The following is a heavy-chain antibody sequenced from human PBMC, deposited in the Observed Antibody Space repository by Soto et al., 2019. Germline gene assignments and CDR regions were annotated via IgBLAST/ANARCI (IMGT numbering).Heavy chain of an antibody. CDR3: ARAGSDCSGYDY. V-gene: IGHV3-48*02. J-gene: IGHJ4*02. D-gene: IGHD2-15*01. CDR1: GFTLGSYC. CDR2: INNSSSTI. Sequence: PGGSLSLSCTASGFTLGSYCMNWVRQAPGKGLEWVSYINNSSSTIYYADSVKGRSTISRNNAKNSLYLQMTIMRDENTAVYYCARAGSDCSGYDYWGQGTLVTVSS.